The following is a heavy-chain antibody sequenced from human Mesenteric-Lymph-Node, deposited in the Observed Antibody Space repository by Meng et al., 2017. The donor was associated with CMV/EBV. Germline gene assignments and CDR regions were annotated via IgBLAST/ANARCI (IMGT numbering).Heavy chain of an antibody. D-gene: IGHD3-9*01. CDR2: INHSGST. CDR1: CGLFSGYY. J-gene: IGHJ4*02. V-gene: IGHV4-34*01. CDR3: ARGSSYDILTGYFDY. Sequence: QAQLHVWGAGLLKPSETLSVTCAVYCGLFSGYYWNWIRQSPEKGLEWIGEINHSGSTTYNPSFTSRIIISVDTSTNQISLNMSSVTAADTAVYYCARGSSYDILTGYFDYWGQGALVTVSS.